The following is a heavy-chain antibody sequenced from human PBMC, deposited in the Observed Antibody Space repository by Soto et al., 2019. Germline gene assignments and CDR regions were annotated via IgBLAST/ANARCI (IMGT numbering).Heavy chain of an antibody. Sequence: SETLSLTCTVSGGSISSYYWSWIRQPAGKGLEWIGRIYTSGSTNYNPSLKSRVTMSVDTSKNQFSLRLSSVTAADTAVYYCARNVVPAAANNWFDPWGQGTLVTVSS. CDR1: GGSISSYY. CDR2: IYTSGST. J-gene: IGHJ5*02. CDR3: ARNVVPAAANNWFDP. D-gene: IGHD2-2*01. V-gene: IGHV4-4*07.